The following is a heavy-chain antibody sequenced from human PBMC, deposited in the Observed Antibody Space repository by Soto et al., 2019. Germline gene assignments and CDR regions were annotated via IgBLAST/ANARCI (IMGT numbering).Heavy chain of an antibody. CDR1: GFTFDDYA. CDR3: ARGYCGGDCYFDY. V-gene: IGHV3-9*01. D-gene: IGHD2-21*02. Sequence: EVQLVESGGGLVQPGRSLRLSCAASGFTFDDYAMHWVRQAPGKGLEWVSGISWNSGSIGYADSVKGRFTIARDNAKNSLYLQMNGLRAEDTALYYCARGYCGGDCYFDYWGQGTLVTVSS. CDR2: ISWNSGSI. J-gene: IGHJ4*02.